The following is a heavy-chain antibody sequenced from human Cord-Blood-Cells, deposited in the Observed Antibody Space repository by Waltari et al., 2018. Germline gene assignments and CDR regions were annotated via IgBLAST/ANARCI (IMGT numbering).Heavy chain of an antibody. CDR1: GFTFSSYS. Sequence: EVQLVESGGGLVKPGGSLRLSCAASGFTFSSYSMNWVRQAPGKGLEWVSSISSSSYIYYADSVKGRFTISRDNAKNSLYLQMNSLRAEDTAVYYCARDFEWELYFDYWGQGTLVTVSS. CDR3: ARDFEWELYFDY. J-gene: IGHJ4*02. V-gene: IGHV3-21*01. CDR2: ISSSSYI. D-gene: IGHD1-26*01.